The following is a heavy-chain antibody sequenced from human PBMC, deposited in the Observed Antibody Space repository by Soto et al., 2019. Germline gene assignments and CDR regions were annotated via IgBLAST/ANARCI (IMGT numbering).Heavy chain of an antibody. Sequence: QVQLVESGGGVVQPGRSLRLSCAASGFTFSSYAMHWVRQAPGKGLEWVAVISYDGSNKYYADSVKGRFTISRDNSKNTLYLQMNSLRAEDTAVYYCARDTQGEQQPVLDYWGQGTLVTVSS. CDR3: ARDTQGEQQPVLDY. D-gene: IGHD6-13*01. V-gene: IGHV3-30-3*01. CDR2: ISYDGSNK. J-gene: IGHJ4*02. CDR1: GFTFSSYA.